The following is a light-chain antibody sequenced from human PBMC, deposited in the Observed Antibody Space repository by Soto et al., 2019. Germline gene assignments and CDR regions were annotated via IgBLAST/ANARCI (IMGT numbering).Light chain of an antibody. CDR2: VVS. CDR1: SSDVGAYNY. J-gene: IGLJ3*02. Sequence: QSALTQPASVSGSPGQSITISCTGTSSDVGAYNYVSWYQQYPGKAPKLMISVVSNRPSGVSNRFSGSKSGNTASLTISGLQAEDEADYYCSSYSSSIIWVFGGGTKLTVL. V-gene: IGLV2-14*01. CDR3: SSYSSSIIWV.